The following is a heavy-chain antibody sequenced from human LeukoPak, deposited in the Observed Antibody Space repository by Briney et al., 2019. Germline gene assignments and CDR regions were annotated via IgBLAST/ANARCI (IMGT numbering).Heavy chain of an antibody. CDR3: ARDRSGYANDAFDF. CDR2: LSYGGTNK. V-gene: IGHV3-30-3*01. Sequence: PGRSLRLSCAASGFTFSDYAMHWVRQAPGKGLEWVAVLSYGGTNKYYADSVKGRFTISRDNSKNTMFLQMNSLRAEDTAVYHCARDRSGYANDAFDFWGQGTMVIVSS. J-gene: IGHJ3*01. CDR1: GFTFSDYA. D-gene: IGHD3-3*01.